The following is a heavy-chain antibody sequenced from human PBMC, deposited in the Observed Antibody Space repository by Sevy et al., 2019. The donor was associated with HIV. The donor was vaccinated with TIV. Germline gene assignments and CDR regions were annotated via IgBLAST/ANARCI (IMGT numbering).Heavy chain of an antibody. CDR3: ARELGPFDY. CDR1: GCNFRSYN. CDR2: INTNTGNP. J-gene: IGHJ4*02. V-gene: IGHV7-4-1*02. D-gene: IGHD3-16*01. Sequence: ASVKVSCKASGCNFRSYNMNWVRQAPGQGLEWMGWINTNTGNPTYVQGFTGRFVFSLDTSVSTAYLEISSLKAEDTAVYYCARELGPFDYWGQGTRVTVSS.